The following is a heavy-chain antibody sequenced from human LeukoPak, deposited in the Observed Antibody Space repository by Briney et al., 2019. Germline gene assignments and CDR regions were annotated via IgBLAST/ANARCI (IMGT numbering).Heavy chain of an antibody. V-gene: IGHV3-21*01. CDR1: GFTFSSYS. Sequence: PGGSLRLSCAASGFTFSSYSMNWVRQAPGKGLEWVSSISSSSSYIYYADSVKGRFTISRDNAKNSLYLQMNSLRAEDTAVYYCARAPSITIFWLDYWGQGTLVTVSS. CDR2: ISSSSSYI. CDR3: ARAPSITIFWLDY. D-gene: IGHD3-9*01. J-gene: IGHJ4*02.